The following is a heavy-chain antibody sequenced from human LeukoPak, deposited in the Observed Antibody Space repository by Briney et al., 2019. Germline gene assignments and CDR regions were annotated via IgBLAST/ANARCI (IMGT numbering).Heavy chain of an antibody. J-gene: IGHJ5*02. CDR3: TRERLVLRYFDP. D-gene: IGHD3-9*01. Sequence: ASVKLCCSAAGSTFTGYYMHWGRQAPGQGLGWMGWTNLSSGGTNYAQKFQDRVTMTRYTSISTAYMELSRLKSDDTAVYYSTRERLVLRYFDPWGQGTLVTVSS. V-gene: IGHV1-2*02. CDR1: GSTFTGYY. CDR2: TNLSSGGT.